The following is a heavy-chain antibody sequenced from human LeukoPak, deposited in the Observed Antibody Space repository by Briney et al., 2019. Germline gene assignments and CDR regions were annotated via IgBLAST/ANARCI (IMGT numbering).Heavy chain of an antibody. CDR3: ARERGRGRDSPWFDY. Sequence: GGSLRLSCAASGFTFNDFAMHWVRQTPGKGLEWVSGISWNSGSIGYADSVKGRFTISRDNSKNTLDLQMTGLRAEDTAVYYCARERGRGRDSPWFDYWGQETLVTVSS. CDR2: ISWNSGSI. D-gene: IGHD1-26*01. V-gene: IGHV3-9*01. CDR1: GFTFNDFA. J-gene: IGHJ4*02.